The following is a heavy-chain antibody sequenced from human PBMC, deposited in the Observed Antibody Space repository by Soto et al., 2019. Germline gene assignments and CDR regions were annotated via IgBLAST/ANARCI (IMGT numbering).Heavy chain of an antibody. J-gene: IGHJ6*02. CDR1: GGSISSYY. CDR2: IYYSGST. V-gene: IGHV4-59*08. D-gene: IGHD2-2*01. CDR3: ARLLDCSSTSCYFSDYYYGMDV. Sequence: PSETLSLTCTVSGGSISSYYWSWIRQPPGKGLEWIGYIYYSGSTNYNPSLKSRVTISVDTSKNQYSLKLSSVSAADTAVFYCARLLDCSSTSCYFSDYYYGMDVWGQGTTVTVS.